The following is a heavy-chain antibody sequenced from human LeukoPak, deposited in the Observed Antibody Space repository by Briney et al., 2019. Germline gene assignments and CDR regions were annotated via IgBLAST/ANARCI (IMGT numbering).Heavy chain of an antibody. CDR3: ARVVGDGYSDY. V-gene: IGHV4-59*01. CDR1: GGSISSYY. CDR2: IYYSGST. Sequence: PSETLSLTYTVSGGSISSYYWSWIRQPPGKGLEWIGYIYYSGSTNYNPSLKSRVTISVDTSKNQFSLKLNSVTAADTAVYYCARVVGDGYSDYWGQGTLVTVSS. J-gene: IGHJ4*02. D-gene: IGHD5-24*01.